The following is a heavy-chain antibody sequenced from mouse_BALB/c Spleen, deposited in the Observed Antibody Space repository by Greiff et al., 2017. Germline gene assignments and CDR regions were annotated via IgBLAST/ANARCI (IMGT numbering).Heavy chain of an antibody. CDR2: ISSGGSYT. Sequence: EVKVVESGGGLVKPGGSLKLSCAASGFTFSSYAMSWVRQSPEKRLEWVAEISSGGSYTYYPDTVTGRFTISRDNAKNTLYLEMSSLRSEDTAMYYCAREGGNYNAMDYWGQGTSVTVSS. V-gene: IGHV5-9-4*01. CDR1: GFTFSSYA. D-gene: IGHD2-1*01. J-gene: IGHJ4*01. CDR3: AREGGNYNAMDY.